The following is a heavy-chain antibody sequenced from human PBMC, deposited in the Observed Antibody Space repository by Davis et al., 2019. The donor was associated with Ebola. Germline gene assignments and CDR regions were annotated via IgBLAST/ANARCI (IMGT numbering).Heavy chain of an antibody. V-gene: IGHV3-NL1*01. Sequence: GGSLRLSCAASGFTFSSYGMHWVRQAPGKGLEWVSIIYSGAGGSTYYADSVKGRFTISRDNAKNSLYLQMNSLRDEDTAVYYCARGMTKWELLRHYYYGMDAWGQGTTVTVSS. CDR3: ARGMTKWELLRHYYYGMDA. D-gene: IGHD1-26*01. J-gene: IGHJ6*02. CDR1: GFTFSSYG. CDR2: IYSGAGGST.